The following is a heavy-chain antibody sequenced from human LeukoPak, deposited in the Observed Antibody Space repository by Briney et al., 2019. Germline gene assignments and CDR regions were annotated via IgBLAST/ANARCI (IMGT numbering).Heavy chain of an antibody. V-gene: IGHV4-34*01. CDR3: ARGSRLGYCSSTSCLNYYYGMDV. Sequence: PSETLSLTCAVYGGSFSGYYWSWIRQPPGKGLEWIGEINHSGSTNYNPSLKSRVTISVDTSKNQFSLKLSSVTAADTAVYYCARGSRLGYCSSTSCLNYYYGMDVWGQGTTVTVSS. J-gene: IGHJ6*02. CDR1: GGSFSGYY. CDR2: INHSGST. D-gene: IGHD2-2*01.